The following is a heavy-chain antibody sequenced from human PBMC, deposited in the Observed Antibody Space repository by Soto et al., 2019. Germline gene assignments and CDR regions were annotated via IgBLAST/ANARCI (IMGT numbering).Heavy chain of an antibody. V-gene: IGHV4-59*01. Sequence: SETLSLTCTVSGGSINTYYWSCIRQPPGKGLEWIGYINYSGRTNYNPSLKSRVTMSLDTSKNQFSLKLRSVTAADTALFYCARYAGSSWFDYWGQGTLVTVSS. CDR2: INYSGRT. CDR3: ARYAGSSWFDY. J-gene: IGHJ4*02. CDR1: GGSINTYY. D-gene: IGHD6-13*01.